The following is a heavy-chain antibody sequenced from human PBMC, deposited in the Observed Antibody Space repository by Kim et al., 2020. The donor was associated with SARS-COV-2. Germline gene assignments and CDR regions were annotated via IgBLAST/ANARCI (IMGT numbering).Heavy chain of an antibody. D-gene: IGHD1-20*01. CDR3: ARLIGTQDYGMDV. J-gene: IGHJ6*02. V-gene: IGHV6-1*01. Sequence: YAVSVKSRITINPGTSKNQFSLQLNSVTPEDTAVYYCARLIGTQDYGMDVWGQGTTVTVSS.